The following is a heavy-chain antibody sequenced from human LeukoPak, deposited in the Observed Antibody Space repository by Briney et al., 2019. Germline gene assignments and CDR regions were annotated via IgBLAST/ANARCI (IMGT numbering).Heavy chain of an antibody. D-gene: IGHD2-2*01. J-gene: IGHJ4*02. CDR2: IYHSGST. Sequence: PSETLSLTCTVSGGSISSGGYYWSWIRQPPGKGLEWIGYIYHSGSTYYNPSLKSRVTISVDRSKNQFSLKLSSVTAADTAVYYCARPYCSSTSCPPIYWGQGTLVTVSS. CDR1: GGSISSGGYY. CDR3: ARPYCSSTSCPPIY. V-gene: IGHV4-30-2*01.